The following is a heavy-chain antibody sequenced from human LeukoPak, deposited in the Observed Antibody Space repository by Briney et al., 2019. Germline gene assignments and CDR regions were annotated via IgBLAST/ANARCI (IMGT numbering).Heavy chain of an antibody. V-gene: IGHV1-24*01. CDR1: GYTLTGLS. CDR3: ATDYGDYDWFDP. CDR2: FDPEDGET. J-gene: IGHJ5*02. Sequence: ASVKVSCKVSGYTLTGLSMHWVRQAPGKGLEWMGGFDPEDGETIYAQKFQGRVTMTEDTSTDTAYMELSSLRSEDTAVYYCATDYGDYDWFDPWGQGTLVTVSS. D-gene: IGHD4-17*01.